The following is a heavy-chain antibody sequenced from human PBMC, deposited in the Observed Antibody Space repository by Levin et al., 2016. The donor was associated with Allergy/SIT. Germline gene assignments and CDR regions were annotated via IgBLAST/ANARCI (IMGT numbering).Heavy chain of an antibody. CDR2: IHPNSGDT. D-gene: IGHD3-22*01. CDR1: GYTFTAYH. V-gene: IGHV1-2*02. Sequence: ASVKVSCKTSGYTFTAYHIHWMRQAPGQGLEWMGWIHPNSGDTNHAQKFQGRVSMTRDTSVRTAYLDLSSLQYEDTAIYYCATVGYDRGGSYFDDWGQGTLVTVSS. J-gene: IGHJ4*02. CDR3: ATVGYDRGGSYFDD.